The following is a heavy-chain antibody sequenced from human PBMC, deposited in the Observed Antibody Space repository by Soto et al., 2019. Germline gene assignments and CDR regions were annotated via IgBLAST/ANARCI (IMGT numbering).Heavy chain of an antibody. CDR1: GLAFSNYA. J-gene: IGHJ4*02. Sequence: EAQLLESGGGLVQPGGSLRLSCAASGLAFSNYAMTWVRQAPGKGLEWVSIITASGYSAYYGGAVKGRFTTSRDNSRSTLYLQMNGLRADDTAVYYCAKGDLLCDPFDFWGQGTLVTVSS. V-gene: IGHV3-23*01. CDR3: AKGDLLCDPFDF. D-gene: IGHD2-21*01. CDR2: ITASGYSA.